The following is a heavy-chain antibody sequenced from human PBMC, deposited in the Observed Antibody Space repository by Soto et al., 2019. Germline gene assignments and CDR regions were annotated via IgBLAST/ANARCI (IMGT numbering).Heavy chain of an antibody. CDR2: IIPIFGTA. V-gene: IGHV1-69*01. J-gene: IGHJ4*02. D-gene: IGHD3-9*01. CDR1: GGTFSSYA. CDR3: ARDLGDDILTAGY. Sequence: QVQLVQSGAEVKKPGSSVKVSCKASGGTFSSYAISWVRQAPGQGLEWMVGIIPIFGTANYAQKFQGRVTITAYAATITAYMELSSLRSEDTAVYYCARDLGDDILTAGYWGQGTLVTVSS.